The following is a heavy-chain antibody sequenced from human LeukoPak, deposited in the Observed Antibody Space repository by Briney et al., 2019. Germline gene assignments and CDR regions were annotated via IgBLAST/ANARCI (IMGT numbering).Heavy chain of an antibody. V-gene: IGHV3-9*01. Sequence: GGSLRLSCAASGFTFDDYAMHWVRQAPGKGLEWVSGISWNSGSIGYADSVKGRFTISRDNAKNSLYLQMNSLRAEDTALYYCARRAGAYSHPYDYWGQGTLVTVSS. CDR2: ISWNSGSI. CDR1: GFTFDDYA. CDR3: ARRAGAYSHPYDY. J-gene: IGHJ4*02. D-gene: IGHD4/OR15-4a*01.